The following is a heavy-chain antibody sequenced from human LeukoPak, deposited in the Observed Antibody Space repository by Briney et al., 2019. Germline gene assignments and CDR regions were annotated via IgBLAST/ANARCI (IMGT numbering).Heavy chain of an antibody. V-gene: IGHV3-7*01. Sequence: GGSLRLSCAASGFTFSESWMRWVRQVPGQGLECVAHINHEGGGIQYVDSVKGRFTISRDNAKGSVYLQMNSLRAEDTAIYHCATYINWVAGDVWGQGNTVIVSS. CDR3: ATYINWVAGDV. CDR2: INHEGGGI. J-gene: IGHJ6*02. CDR1: GFTFSESW. D-gene: IGHD1-1*01.